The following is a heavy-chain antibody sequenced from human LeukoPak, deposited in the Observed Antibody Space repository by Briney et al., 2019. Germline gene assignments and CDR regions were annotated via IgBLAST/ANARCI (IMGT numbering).Heavy chain of an antibody. Sequence: SVKVSCKASGGTFSSYAISWVRQAPRQGLEWMGGIIPIFGTANYAQKFQGRVTITADESTSTAYMELSSLRSEDTAVYYCARVRGYCSSTSCSSPYYYYGMDVWGKRTTVTVSS. D-gene: IGHD2-2*01. J-gene: IGHJ6*04. V-gene: IGHV1-69*01. CDR3: ARVRGYCSSTSCSSPYYYYGMDV. CDR2: IIPIFGTA. CDR1: GGTFSSYA.